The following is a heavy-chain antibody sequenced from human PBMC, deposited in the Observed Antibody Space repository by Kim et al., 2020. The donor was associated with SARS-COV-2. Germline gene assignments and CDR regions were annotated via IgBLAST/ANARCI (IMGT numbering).Heavy chain of an antibody. CDR2: INSGNGDT. V-gene: IGHV1-3*01. CDR1: GYTFSSYA. D-gene: IGHD5-12*01. Sequence: ASVKVSCKASGYTFSSYAMHWVRQAPGQRLEWMGWINSGNGDTKYSQKFQGRVTITRDTSANTAYMELSSLTSEDTAVYYCARGGRDGYDAFDMWGQGTM. J-gene: IGHJ3*02. CDR3: ARGGRDGYDAFDM.